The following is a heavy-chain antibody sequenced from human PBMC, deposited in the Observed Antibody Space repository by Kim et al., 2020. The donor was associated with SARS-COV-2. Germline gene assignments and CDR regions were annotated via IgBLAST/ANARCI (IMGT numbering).Heavy chain of an antibody. CDR1: GYTFTGYF. J-gene: IGHJ3*02. CDR2: INPNSGGT. D-gene: IGHD3-22*01. Sequence: ASVKVSCKAAGYTFTGYFMHWLRQAPGQGLEWMGRINPNSGGTNYAPNFQGRVTMTRDTSINTAYMELIRLRSDDTVVYYCARGGYSDPSGSIDAFHIWGQGTMVTVSS. V-gene: IGHV1-2*05. CDR3: ARGGYSDPSGSIDAFHI.